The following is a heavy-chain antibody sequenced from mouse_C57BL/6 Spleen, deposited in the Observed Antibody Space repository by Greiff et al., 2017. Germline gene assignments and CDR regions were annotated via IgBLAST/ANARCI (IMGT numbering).Heavy chain of an antibody. CDR2: INPGSGGT. CDR1: GYAFTNYL. D-gene: IGHD5-1*01. CDR3: AREYLYYSRDY. J-gene: IGHJ4*01. Sequence: VHLVESGAELVRPGPSVKVSCKASGYAFTNYLIEWVKQRPGQGLEWIGVINPGSGGTNYNEQFKGKATLTADKSSSTAYMQLSSLTSEDSTVYFCAREYLYYSRDYWGQGTSVTVSS. V-gene: IGHV1-54*01.